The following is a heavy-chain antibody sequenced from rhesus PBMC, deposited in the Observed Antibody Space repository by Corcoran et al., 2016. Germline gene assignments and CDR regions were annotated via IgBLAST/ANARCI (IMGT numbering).Heavy chain of an antibody. V-gene: IGHV3S5*01. J-gene: IGHJ4*01. CDR2: ITNTGDRT. D-gene: IGHD2-39*02. CDR1: GFTFRSLV. Sequence: EVQLVETGGGLVQPGGSLGFSGGPLGFTFRSLVIGWVRQAPGKGLEGGSGITNTGDRTFYADSVKGRFTISRDNSKNTLSLQMNSLRAEDTAVYYCSTDPGGVCCTFDYWGQGVLVTVSS. CDR3: STDPGGVCCTFDY.